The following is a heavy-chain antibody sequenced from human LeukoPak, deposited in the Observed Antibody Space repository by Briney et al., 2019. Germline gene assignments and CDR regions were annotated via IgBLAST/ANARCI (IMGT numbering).Heavy chain of an antibody. V-gene: IGHV4-31*03. J-gene: IGHJ4*02. CDR3: ARAILGIGDDY. Sequence: SETLSLTRTVSGGSISSGGYYWSWIRQHPGKGLEWIGYIYYSGSTYYNPSLKSRVTISVDTSKNQFSLKLSSVTAADTAVYYCARAILGIGDDYWGQGTLVTVSS. CDR2: IYYSGST. CDR1: GGSISSGGYY. D-gene: IGHD7-27*01.